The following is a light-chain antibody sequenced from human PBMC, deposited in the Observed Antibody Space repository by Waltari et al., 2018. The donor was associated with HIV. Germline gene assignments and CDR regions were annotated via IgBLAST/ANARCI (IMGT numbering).Light chain of an antibody. Sequence: DIQMTQSPSTLSASVGDRATITCRASQSISSWLAWYQQKPGKAPKLLIYKASSLESGVPSRCSGSGSGTEFTLTISSLQPDDFATYYGQQYNSYYTFGQGTKLEIK. CDR1: QSISSW. J-gene: IGKJ2*01. CDR3: QQYNSYYT. V-gene: IGKV1-5*03. CDR2: KAS.